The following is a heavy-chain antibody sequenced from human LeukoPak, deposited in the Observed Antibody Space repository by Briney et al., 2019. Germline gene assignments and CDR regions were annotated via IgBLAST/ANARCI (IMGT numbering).Heavy chain of an antibody. Sequence: GRSLRLSCAASGFIFSGYGMHWVRQAPGKGLEWVAVISYDGSNKYYADSVKGRFTISRDNSKNTLYLQMNSLRAEDTAVYYCAKESSYGGAGGYFDYWGQGTLVTVSS. J-gene: IGHJ4*02. CDR1: GFIFSGYG. D-gene: IGHD4-23*01. CDR3: AKESSYGGAGGYFDY. CDR2: ISYDGSNK. V-gene: IGHV3-30-3*01.